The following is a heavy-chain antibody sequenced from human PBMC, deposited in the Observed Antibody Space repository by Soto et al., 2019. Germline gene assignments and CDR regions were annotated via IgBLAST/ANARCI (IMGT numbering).Heavy chain of an antibody. CDR3: AKLEMAALNY. CDR2: IYSGGTT. D-gene: IGHD6-19*01. CDR1: GFTVSNNY. J-gene: IGHJ4*02. Sequence: EVQLVESGGGLIQPGGSLRLSCAASGFTVSNNYMSWVRQAPGKGLECVSGIYSGGTTYYTDPVKGRFIISRDKSKNTLYLQMNTLRADDTAVYYCAKLEMAALNYWGQGTLVTVSS. V-gene: IGHV3-53*01.